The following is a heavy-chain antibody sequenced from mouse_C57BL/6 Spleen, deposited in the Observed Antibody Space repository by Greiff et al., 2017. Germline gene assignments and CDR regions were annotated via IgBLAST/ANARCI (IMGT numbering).Heavy chain of an antibody. Sequence: QVQLQQSGPGLVQPSQSLSITCTVSGFSLTSYGVHWVRQSPGKGLEWLGVIWSGGSTDYNAAFISRLSISKDNSKSQVFFKMNSLQADDTAIYYCARCLDGYSPYWYFDVWGTGTTVTVSS. J-gene: IGHJ1*03. CDR3: ARCLDGYSPYWYFDV. CDR1: GFSLTSYG. D-gene: IGHD2-3*01. V-gene: IGHV2-2*01. CDR2: IWSGGST.